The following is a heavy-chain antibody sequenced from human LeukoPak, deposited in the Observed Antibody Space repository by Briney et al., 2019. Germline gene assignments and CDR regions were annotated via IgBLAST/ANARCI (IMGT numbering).Heavy chain of an antibody. CDR3: TTGPYYYDSSEPFDY. D-gene: IGHD3-22*01. J-gene: IGHJ4*02. Sequence: GGSLRLSCAASGFAFSNAWMSWVRQAPGKGLEWVGRIKSKTDGATTDYAAPVKGRLTISRDDSKNTLYLQMNSLKTEDTAVYYCTTGPYYYDSSEPFDYWGQGTLVTVSS. CDR2: IKSKTDGATT. CDR1: GFAFSNAW. V-gene: IGHV3-15*01.